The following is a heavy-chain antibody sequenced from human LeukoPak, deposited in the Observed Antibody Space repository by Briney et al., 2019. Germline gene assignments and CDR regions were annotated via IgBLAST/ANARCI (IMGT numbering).Heavy chain of an antibody. CDR2: TSYDERNK. V-gene: IGHV3-30*04. D-gene: IGHD3-10*01. J-gene: IGHJ4*02. CDR1: GFTFSSYA. Sequence: GGSLRLSCAASGFTFSSYAMHWVRQAPGKGLEWVAVTSYDERNKYYADSVKGRFTISRDNSKNTLYLQMDSLRIEDTAFYYCARDMIRGVPDYIDYWGQGTLVTVSS. CDR3: ARDMIRGVPDYIDY.